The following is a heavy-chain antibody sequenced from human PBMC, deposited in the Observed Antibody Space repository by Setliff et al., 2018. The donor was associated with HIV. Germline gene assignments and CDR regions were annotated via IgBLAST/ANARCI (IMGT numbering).Heavy chain of an antibody. D-gene: IGHD1-20*01. V-gene: IGHV1-18*01. CDR2: ISAYNGNT. CDR1: GYTFTSYG. J-gene: IGHJ5*02. CDR3: ARGFYSWNL. Sequence: ASVKVSCKASGYTFTSYGISWVRQAPGQGLEWMGWISAYNGNTGFAAKFQGRVTMTRDTSTQTAYMELTSLTFHDTAVYYCARGFYSWNLWGQGTLVTVSS.